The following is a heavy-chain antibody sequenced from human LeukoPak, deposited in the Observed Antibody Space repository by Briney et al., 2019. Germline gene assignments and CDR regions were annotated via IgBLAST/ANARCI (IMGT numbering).Heavy chain of an antibody. CDR3: AREERYSSSWYWAFDY. Sequence: GGSLRLSCAASGFTVSSNYMSWVRQAPGRGLEWVSVIYSGGSTYYADSVKGRFTISRDNSKNTLYLQMNSLRAEDTAVYYCAREERYSSSWYWAFDYWGQGTLVTVSS. J-gene: IGHJ4*02. D-gene: IGHD6-13*01. CDR2: IYSGGST. CDR1: GFTVSSNY. V-gene: IGHV3-53*01.